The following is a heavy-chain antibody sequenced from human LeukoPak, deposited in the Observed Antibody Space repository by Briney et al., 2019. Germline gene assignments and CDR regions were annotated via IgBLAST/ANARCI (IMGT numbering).Heavy chain of an antibody. J-gene: IGHJ4*02. V-gene: IGHV3-30*02. CDR2: IRYDGSNK. Sequence: GGSLRLSCAASGFTFSNCGMHWVRQAPGKGLEWAAFIRYDGSNKHYADSVKGRFTISRDNSKNTLYLEMRSLRAEDTAVYHCANKLRSGSYLSYWGQGTLVTVSS. CDR1: GFTFSNCG. D-gene: IGHD1-26*01. CDR3: ANKLRSGSYLSY.